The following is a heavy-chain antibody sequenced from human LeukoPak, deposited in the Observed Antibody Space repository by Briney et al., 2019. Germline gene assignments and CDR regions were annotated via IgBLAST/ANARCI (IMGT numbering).Heavy chain of an antibody. V-gene: IGHV4-30-2*01. CDR2: IYHSGST. CDR1: GGSISSGGYS. J-gene: IGHJ4*02. Sequence: PSETLSLTCAVSGGSISSGGYSWSWIRQPPGKGLEWIGYIYHSGSTYYNPSLKSRVTISVDTSKNQFSLKLSSVTAADTAVYYCARASPLDYWGQGTLVTVSS. CDR3: ARASPLDY.